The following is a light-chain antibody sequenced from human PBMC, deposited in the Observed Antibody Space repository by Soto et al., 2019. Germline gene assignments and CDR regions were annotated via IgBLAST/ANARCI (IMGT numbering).Light chain of an antibody. J-gene: IGKJ1*01. Sequence: DIQMTQSPSTLSASVGDRVTITCRGSQNINNWLAWYQHKPGKAPKILIYDASTLESGVPSRFSGSGSGTEFTLTISSLQPDDFATYYCQQYNLAFGQGTKVDIK. CDR2: DAS. CDR3: QQYNLA. CDR1: QNINNW. V-gene: IGKV1-5*01.